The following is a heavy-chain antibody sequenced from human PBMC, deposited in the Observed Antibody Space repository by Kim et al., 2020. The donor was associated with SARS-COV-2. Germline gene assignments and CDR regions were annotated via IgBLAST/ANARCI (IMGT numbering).Heavy chain of an antibody. D-gene: IGHD5-18*01. V-gene: IGHV3-53*01. J-gene: IGHJ6*02. Sequence: GGSLRLSCAASGFTVSSNYMSWVRQAPGKGLEWVSVVYSGGSTYYADSVKGRFTISGDNSKNTLYLQMNSLRAEDTAVYYCARESRRGYGPTYYYGMDVWGQGTTVTVSS. CDR1: GFTVSSNY. CDR3: ARESRRGYGPTYYYGMDV. CDR2: VYSGGST.